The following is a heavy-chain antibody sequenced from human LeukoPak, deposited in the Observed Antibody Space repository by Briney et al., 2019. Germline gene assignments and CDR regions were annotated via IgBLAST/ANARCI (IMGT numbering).Heavy chain of an antibody. J-gene: IGHJ6*03. CDR3: ASAYYDFWGGYSSQPYYYMDV. V-gene: IGHV3-11*04. CDR1: GFTFSDYY. D-gene: IGHD3-3*01. CDR2: ISSSGSTI. Sequence: GGSLRLSCAASGFTFSDYYMSWIRQARGKGLEWVSYISSSGSTIYYADSVKGRFTISRDNAKNSLYLQMNSLRAEDTAVYYCASAYYDFWGGYSSQPYYYMDVWGKGTTVTVSS.